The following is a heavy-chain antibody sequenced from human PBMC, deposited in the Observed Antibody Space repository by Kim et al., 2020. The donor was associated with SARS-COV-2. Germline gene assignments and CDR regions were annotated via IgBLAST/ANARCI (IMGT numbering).Heavy chain of an antibody. CDR1: GFTLSEYA. V-gene: IGHV3-30-3*01. CDR2: TSYDGSEE. J-gene: IGHJ6*01. D-gene: IGHD3-22*01. Sequence: GGSLRLSCAASGFTLSEYAMQWVRQAPGKGLEWVAATSYDGSEEYYADSVKGRFTISRDGSENSLYLQMNSLRAEDTAVYYCARTRDSMASFYHAMDVWG. CDR3: ARTRDSMASFYHAMDV.